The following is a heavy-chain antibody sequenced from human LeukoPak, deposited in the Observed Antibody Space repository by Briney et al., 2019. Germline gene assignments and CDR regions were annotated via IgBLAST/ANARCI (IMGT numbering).Heavy chain of an antibody. Sequence: GGSLRLSCAASGFTISSYAMHWVRMAPGKGMEWVAVISYDGSNKHYADSVRGRFTISTDNSKNTLYLEMNSLRAEDTAVYFCASAWELLRYFDYWGQGTLVTVSS. CDR1: GFTISSYA. J-gene: IGHJ4*02. CDR2: ISYDGSNK. V-gene: IGHV3-30-3*01. D-gene: IGHD1-26*01. CDR3: ASAWELLRYFDY.